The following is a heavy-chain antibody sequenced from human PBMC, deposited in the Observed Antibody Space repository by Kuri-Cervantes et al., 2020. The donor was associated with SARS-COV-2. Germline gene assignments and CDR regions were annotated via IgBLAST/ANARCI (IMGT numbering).Heavy chain of an antibody. CDR3: AKSVGYDLHFYYYMDV. V-gene: IGHV7-4-1*02. Sequence: ASVKVSCKASGYNFTNYGISWVRQAPGQRLEWMGWINTNTGNPTYAQGFTGRFVFSLDTSVSTAYLQISGLKAEDTAVYYCAKSVGYDLHFYYYMDVWGTGTTVTVSS. CDR1: GYNFTNYG. D-gene: IGHD5-12*01. J-gene: IGHJ6*03. CDR2: INTNTGNP.